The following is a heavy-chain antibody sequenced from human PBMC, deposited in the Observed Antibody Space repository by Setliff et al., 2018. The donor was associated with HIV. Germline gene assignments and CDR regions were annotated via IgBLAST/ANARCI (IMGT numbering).Heavy chain of an antibody. V-gene: IGHV5-51*01. Sequence: GESLKISCRASGYSFTSHWIAWVRQMPGRGLEWMGIIYPGDSETRYSPSFVGQVTISVDKYINTAYLQWRSLKASDTAMYYCARGTRSIVVPSAIEFRSFDSWGPGTLVTVSS. CDR1: GYSFTSHW. J-gene: IGHJ4*02. CDR2: IYPGDSET. D-gene: IGHD2-2*01. CDR3: ARGTRSIVVPSAIEFRSFDS.